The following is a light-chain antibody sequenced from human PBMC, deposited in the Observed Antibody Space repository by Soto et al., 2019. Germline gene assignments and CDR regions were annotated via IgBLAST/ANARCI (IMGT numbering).Light chain of an antibody. CDR1: TGAVTSGYY. CDR3: LLYYGGAQLRV. Sequence: QTAVTQEPSLTVSPGGTVTLTCASSTGAVTSGYYPNWFQQKPGQAPRALIYSTNNKHFWTPARFSGSLLGGKAALTLSGGQPGDEAEDYCLLYYGGAQLRVFGGGTKLAVL. J-gene: IGLJ2*01. CDR2: STN. V-gene: IGLV7-43*01.